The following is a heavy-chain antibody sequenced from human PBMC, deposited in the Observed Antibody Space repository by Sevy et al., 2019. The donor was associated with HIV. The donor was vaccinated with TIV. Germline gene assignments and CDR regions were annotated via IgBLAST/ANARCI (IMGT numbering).Heavy chain of an antibody. J-gene: IGHJ4*02. CDR2: IYISGST. D-gene: IGHD6-13*01. CDR3: ARDTQRYPFSSSPPYYFDY. Sequence: SETLSLTCTVSGGSISSYYWSWIRQPAGKGLEWIGRIYISGSTNYNSSLKSRVTMSVDTSKNQFSLKLSSVTAADTAVYYCARDTQRYPFSSSPPYYFDYWGQGTLVTVSS. CDR1: GGSISSYY. V-gene: IGHV4-4*07.